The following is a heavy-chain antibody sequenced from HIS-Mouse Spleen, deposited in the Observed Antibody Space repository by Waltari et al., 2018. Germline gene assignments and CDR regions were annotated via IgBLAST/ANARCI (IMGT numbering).Heavy chain of an antibody. J-gene: IGHJ5*02. CDR2: IYHSGST. D-gene: IGHD6-13*01. CDR1: GGSISSGGYY. Sequence: QVQLQESGPGLVKPSQTLSLTRTVPGGSISSGGYYWSWIRQHPGKGLEWIGSIYHSGSTYYNPSLKSRVTISVDTSKNQFSLKLSSVTAADTAVYYCARDPYVAAAYNWFDPWGQGTLVTVSS. CDR3: ARDPYVAAAYNWFDP. V-gene: IGHV4-31*03.